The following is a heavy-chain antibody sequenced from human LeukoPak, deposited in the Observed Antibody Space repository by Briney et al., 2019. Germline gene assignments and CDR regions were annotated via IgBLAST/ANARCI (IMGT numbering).Heavy chain of an antibody. CDR3: ANQWELTNWFDP. Sequence: PSETLSLTCTVSGGSISSYYWGWIRQLPGKGLEGVGSIYYSGSTYYNPSLKSRVTISVDTSKNQLSLKLSSVTAADTAVYYCANQWELTNWFDPWGQGTLVTVSS. V-gene: IGHV4-39*01. CDR2: IYYSGST. J-gene: IGHJ5*02. D-gene: IGHD1-26*01. CDR1: GGSISSYY.